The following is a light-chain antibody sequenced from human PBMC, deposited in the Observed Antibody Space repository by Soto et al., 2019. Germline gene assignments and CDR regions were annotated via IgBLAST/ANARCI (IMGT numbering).Light chain of an antibody. CDR3: QQSYSSPPT. J-gene: IGKJ1*01. V-gene: IGKV1-39*01. CDR2: AAS. Sequence: DIQMTQSPSSLSASVEDRVIITCRASQSISNHLNWYQQKPGKAPKLLIFAASSLQSGVPSRFSGSRSGPDFTLTISSLQPEDFATYYCQQSYSSPPTFXQGTKVDSK. CDR1: QSISNH.